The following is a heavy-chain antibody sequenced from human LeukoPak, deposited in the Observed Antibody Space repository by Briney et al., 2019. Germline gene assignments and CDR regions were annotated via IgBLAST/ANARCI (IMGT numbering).Heavy chain of an antibody. J-gene: IGHJ4*02. V-gene: IGHV3-66*04. CDR2: IYSGGST. CDR1: GFTVSSNY. D-gene: IGHD6-13*01. CDR3: AKLDGYSSSWYVFHKARFDY. Sequence: GGSLRLSCAASGFTVSSNYMSWVRQAPGKGLEWVSVIYSGGSTYYADSVKGRFTISRDNSKNTLYLQMNSLRAEDTAVYYCAKLDGYSSSWYVFHKARFDYWGQGTLVTVSS.